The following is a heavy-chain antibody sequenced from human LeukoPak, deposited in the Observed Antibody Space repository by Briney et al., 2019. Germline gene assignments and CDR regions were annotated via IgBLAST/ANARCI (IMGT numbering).Heavy chain of an antibody. CDR2: ITGGHYAT. V-gene: IGHV3-23*01. Sequence: GGSLRLSCAASGLSFSSFAMTWVRQAPGKGLEWVSSITGGHYATYNTDSVKGRFTISRDNAKNTLYLQMNSLRADDTAIYYCTKDPNGDYIGAFDPWGQGTLVTVSS. D-gene: IGHD4-17*01. J-gene: IGHJ5*02. CDR1: GLSFSSFA. CDR3: TKDPNGDYIGAFDP.